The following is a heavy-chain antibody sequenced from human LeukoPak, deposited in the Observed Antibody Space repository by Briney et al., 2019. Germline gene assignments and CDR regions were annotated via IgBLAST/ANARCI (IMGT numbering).Heavy chain of an antibody. D-gene: IGHD5-18*01. J-gene: IGHJ4*02. CDR2: ALYTGST. CDR1: GGSISSYF. Sequence: PETLSLTCSVSGGSISSYFWSWIRQAPGKGLEWVGYALYTGSTEYNPALKSRVTISLDTSNNQFSLRLSSVTAADTAVYYCARDNGYSYGIDYWGQGRLVTVSS. CDR3: ARDNGYSYGIDY. V-gene: IGHV4-59*01.